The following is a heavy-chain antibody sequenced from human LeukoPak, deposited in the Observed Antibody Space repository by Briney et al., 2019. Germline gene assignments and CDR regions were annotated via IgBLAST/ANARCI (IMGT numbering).Heavy chain of an antibody. CDR2: TYDRSKWNN. CDR1: GDSVSSNSAA. Sequence: SQTPSLTCAISGDSVSSNSAAWSWIRQSPSRGLEWLGRTYDRSKWNNNYAMSVKSRITINPDTSNNQFSLQLNSVTPEDTGVYYCARARGYFDLWGRGTLVTVSS. CDR3: ARARGYFDL. V-gene: IGHV6-1*01. J-gene: IGHJ2*01. D-gene: IGHD3-10*01.